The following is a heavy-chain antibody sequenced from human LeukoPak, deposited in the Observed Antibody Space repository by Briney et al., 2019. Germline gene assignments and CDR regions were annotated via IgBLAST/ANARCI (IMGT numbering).Heavy chain of an antibody. D-gene: IGHD3-3*01. CDR1: GYTFTSYG. J-gene: IGHJ6*02. CDR2: IGAYNGNT. V-gene: IGHV1-18*01. CDR3: ARVGVYDFWSGYSPDDYYYYGMDV. Sequence: ASVKVSCKASGYTFTSYGISWVRQAPGQGLEWMGWIGAYNGNTNYAQKLQGRVTMTTDTSTSTAYMELRSLRSDDTAVYYCARVGVYDFWSGYSPDDYYYYGMDVWGQGTTVTVSS.